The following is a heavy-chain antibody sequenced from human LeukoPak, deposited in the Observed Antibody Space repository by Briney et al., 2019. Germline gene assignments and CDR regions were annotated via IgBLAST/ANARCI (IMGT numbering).Heavy chain of an antibody. CDR1: GYTFTSYG. J-gene: IGHJ4*02. CDR3: ARVPNYYDSSGYYFFDY. V-gene: IGHV1-18*01. D-gene: IGHD3-22*01. Sequence: GASVKVSCKASGYTFTSYGISWVRQAPGQGLEWMGWISAYNGNTNYAQKHQGRVTMTTDTSTSTAYMELRSLRSDDTAVYYCARVPNYYDSSGYYFFDYWGQGTLVTVSS. CDR2: ISAYNGNT.